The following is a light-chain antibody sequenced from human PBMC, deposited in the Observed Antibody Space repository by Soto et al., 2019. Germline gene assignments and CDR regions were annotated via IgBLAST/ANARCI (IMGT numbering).Light chain of an antibody. V-gene: IGLV2-14*01. CDR2: EVR. J-gene: IGLJ3*02. CDR3: SSFTSSTSWV. Sequence: QSALTQPASGSGSPGQSITISCTGTSSDIGGYNYVSWYQQYPGHAPKLLIYEVRNRPSGLSTRFSGATSGNTASLTISGRQAEEDADYYCSSFTSSTSWVFGGGTKLTVL. CDR1: SSDIGGYNY.